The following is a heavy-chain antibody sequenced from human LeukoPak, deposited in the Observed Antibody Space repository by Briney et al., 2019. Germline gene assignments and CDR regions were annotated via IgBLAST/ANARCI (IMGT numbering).Heavy chain of an antibody. V-gene: IGHV4-31*03. Sequence: PSETLSLTCTVSGGSISSGGYYWSWIRQHPGKGLEWIGYIYYSGSTYYNPSLKSRVTISVDTSKNQFSLKLSSVTAADTAVYYCAREEGRWSAFDIWGQGTMVTVS. CDR3: AREEGRWSAFDI. CDR1: GGSISSGGYY. D-gene: IGHD2-15*01. CDR2: IYYSGST. J-gene: IGHJ3*02.